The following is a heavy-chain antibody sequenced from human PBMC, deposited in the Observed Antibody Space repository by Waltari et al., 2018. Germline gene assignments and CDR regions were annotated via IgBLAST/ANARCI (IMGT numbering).Heavy chain of an antibody. CDR1: GSTLPSFD. J-gene: IGHJ4*02. D-gene: IGHD3-3*01. Sequence: QVQLVQSGAEVKKPGASVTVSCKASGSTLPSFDINWVRQATGQGLEWMGWMNPNSDDTGYAQKFQGRVTMTRNSSINTAYMELSSLTSDDTAVYYCARGSPTGIFGAEPPRYWGQGTLVTVSS. CDR3: ARGSPTGIFGAEPPRY. CDR2: MNPNSDDT. V-gene: IGHV1-8*01.